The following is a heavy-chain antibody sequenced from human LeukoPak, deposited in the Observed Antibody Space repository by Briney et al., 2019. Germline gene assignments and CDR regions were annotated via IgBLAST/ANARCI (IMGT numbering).Heavy chain of an antibody. D-gene: IGHD6-13*01. CDR1: GGSISSYY. J-gene: IGHJ4*02. V-gene: IGHV4-59*01. CDR3: ARVEKGKLGSWYFNY. Sequence: PSETLSLTCTVSGGSISSYYWSWIRQPPGKGLEWIGYIYYSGSTNYNPSLKSRVTISVDTSKNQFSLKLSSVTAADTAVYYCARVEKGKLGSWYFNYWGQGTLVTVSS. CDR2: IYYSGST.